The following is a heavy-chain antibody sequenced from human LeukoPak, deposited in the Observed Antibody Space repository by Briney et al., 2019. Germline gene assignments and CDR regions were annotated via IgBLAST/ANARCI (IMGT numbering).Heavy chain of an antibody. J-gene: IGHJ4*02. CDR3: AKDLNYYDSSGYPNNHDY. CDR2: IRYDGSNK. Sequence: PGGSLRLSCAASGFTFSSYGMHWVRQAPGKGLEWVAFIRYDGSNKYYADSVKGRFTISRDNSKNTLYLQMNSLRAEDTAVYYCAKDLNYYDSSGYPNNHDYWGQGTLVTVSS. V-gene: IGHV3-30*02. D-gene: IGHD3-22*01. CDR1: GFTFSSYG.